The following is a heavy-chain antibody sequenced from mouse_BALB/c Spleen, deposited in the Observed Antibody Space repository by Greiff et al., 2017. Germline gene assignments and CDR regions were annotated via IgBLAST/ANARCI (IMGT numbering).Heavy chain of an antibody. D-gene: IGHD2-4*01. CDR3: ARDDYDGDWYFDV. Sequence: EVQRVESGAELVKPGASVKLSCTASGFNIKDTYMHWVKQRPEQGLEWIGRIDPANGNTKYDPKFQGKATITADTSSNTAYLQLSSLTSEDTAVYYCARDDYDGDWYFDVWGAGTTVTVSS. CDR2: IDPANGNT. CDR1: GFNIKDTY. V-gene: IGHV14-3*02. J-gene: IGHJ1*01.